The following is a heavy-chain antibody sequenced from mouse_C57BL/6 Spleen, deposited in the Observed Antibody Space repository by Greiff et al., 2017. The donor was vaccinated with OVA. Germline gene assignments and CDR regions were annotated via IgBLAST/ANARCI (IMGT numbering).Heavy chain of an antibody. CDR1: GYTFTDYY. J-gene: IGHJ4*01. CDR3: ARSDTTGVDYAMDD. Sequence: VQLKQSGPELVKPGASVKISCKASGYTFTDYYMSWVKQSHGKSLEWIGDINPNNGGTSYNQKFKGKATLTVDKSSSTAYMEIRSLTSEDSAIYYCARSDTTGVDYAMDDWGQGTSVTVSS. D-gene: IGHD1-1*01. CDR2: INPNNGGT. V-gene: IGHV1-26*01.